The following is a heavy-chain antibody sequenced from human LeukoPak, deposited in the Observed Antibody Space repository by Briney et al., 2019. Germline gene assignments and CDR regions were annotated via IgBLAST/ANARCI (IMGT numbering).Heavy chain of an antibody. D-gene: IGHD3-22*01. Sequence: GGSLRLSCAASGLTFSSYAMNWVRQAPGKGLEWVSVISGSGGSTYYADSVKGRFTISRDNSKNTLYLQMNSLRAEDTAVYYCAKDLSPGSGYSDAFDFWGQGTMVTVSS. V-gene: IGHV3-23*01. CDR2: ISGSGGST. CDR3: AKDLSPGSGYSDAFDF. CDR1: GLTFSSYA. J-gene: IGHJ3*01.